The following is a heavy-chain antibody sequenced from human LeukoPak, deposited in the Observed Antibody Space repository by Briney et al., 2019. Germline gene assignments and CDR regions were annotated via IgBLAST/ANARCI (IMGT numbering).Heavy chain of an antibody. CDR2: IYYSGST. Sequence: SETLSLTCTVSGGSISSYYWSWIRQPPGKGLEWIGYIYYSGSTNYNPSLKSRVTISVDTSKNQFSLKLSSVTAADTAVYYCASSTSKVVGAFDIWGQGTMVTVSS. V-gene: IGHV4-59*08. CDR3: ASSTSKVVGAFDI. J-gene: IGHJ3*02. D-gene: IGHD2-2*01. CDR1: GGSISSYY.